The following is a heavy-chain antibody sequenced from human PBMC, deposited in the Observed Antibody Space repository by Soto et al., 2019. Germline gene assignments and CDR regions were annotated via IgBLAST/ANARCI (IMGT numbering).Heavy chain of an antibody. CDR2: ISYDGSNK. CDR1: GFTFSSYG. CDR3: AKGAYCSSTSCYRIDY. V-gene: IGHV3-30*18. Sequence: QVQLVESGGGVVQPGRSLRLSCAASGFTFSSYGMQWVRQAPCKGLEWVAVISYDGSNKYYADSVKGRFTISRDNSKNTLYLQMNSLRAEDTAVYYCAKGAYCSSTSCYRIDYWGQGTLVTVSS. D-gene: IGHD2-2*01. J-gene: IGHJ4*02.